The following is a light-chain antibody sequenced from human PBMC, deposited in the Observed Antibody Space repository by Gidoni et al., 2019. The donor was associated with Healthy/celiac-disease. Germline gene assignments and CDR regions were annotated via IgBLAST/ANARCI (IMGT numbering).Light chain of an antibody. CDR2: GAS. Sequence: EIVITQSPATLSVSPGERATLSCRASQSVSSNLAWYQQKPGQAPRLLIYGASTRATGIPARCSGSGSGREVTLTISSLQSEDFAVYYCQQYNDWPPYTFGQGTKLEIK. CDR1: QSVSSN. V-gene: IGKV3-15*01. CDR3: QQYNDWPPYT. J-gene: IGKJ2*01.